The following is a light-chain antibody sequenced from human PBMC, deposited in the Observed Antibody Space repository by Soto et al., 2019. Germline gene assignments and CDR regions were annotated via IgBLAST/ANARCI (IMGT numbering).Light chain of an antibody. J-gene: IGLJ2*01. V-gene: IGLV2-8*01. CDR3: SSYAGSNNFRV. CDR2: EVN. CDR1: SRDIEAYDY. Sequence: QSVLTQPRSVSGSPGQSVAISCTGTSRDIEAYDYVSWYQQHPGKAPKLIISEVNKRPSGVSYRFSGSKSGNTASLTVSGLRAEDEADYYCSSYAGSNNFRVFGGGTKLTVL.